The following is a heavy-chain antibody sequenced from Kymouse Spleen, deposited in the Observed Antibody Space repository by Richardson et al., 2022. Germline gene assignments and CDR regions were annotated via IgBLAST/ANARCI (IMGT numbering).Heavy chain of an antibody. V-gene: IGHV4-34*01. Sequence: QVQLQQWGAGLLKPSETLSLTCAVYGGSFSGYYWSWIRQPPGKGLEWIGEINHSGSTNYNPSLKSRVTISVDTSKNQFSLKLSSVTAADTAVYYCARYYYGSGSYYPYFDYWGQGTLVTVSS. D-gene: IGHD3-10*01. CDR3: ARYYYGSGSYYPYFDY. CDR2: INHSGST. J-gene: IGHJ4*02. CDR1: GGSFSGYY.